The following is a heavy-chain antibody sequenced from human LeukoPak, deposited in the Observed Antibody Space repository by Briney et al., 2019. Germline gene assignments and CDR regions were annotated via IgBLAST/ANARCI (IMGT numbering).Heavy chain of an antibody. J-gene: IGHJ4*02. CDR1: GYTFTGYY. Sequence: ASVKISCKVSGYTFTGYYMHWVRQAPGQGLEWMGWINANSGGTNYPQKFQGRVTMTRDTSINTAYMELSRLRSDDTAVYYCAKEDAAADFDYWGQGTLVTVSS. CDR2: INANSGGT. V-gene: IGHV1-2*02. CDR3: AKEDAAADFDY. D-gene: IGHD6-25*01.